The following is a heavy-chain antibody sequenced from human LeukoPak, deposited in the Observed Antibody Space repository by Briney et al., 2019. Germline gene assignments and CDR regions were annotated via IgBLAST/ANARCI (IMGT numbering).Heavy chain of an antibody. D-gene: IGHD3-10*01. CDR1: GFTFSVSV. V-gene: IGHV3-64*01. Sequence: GGSLRLSCAASGFTFSVSVMHWVRQAPGKGLESVSVISSNGGSTSYANSVKGRFTISRDNSKNTLYLQMGSLRAEDMAVYYCARDLSGGGLDYWGQGTLVTVSS. CDR3: ARDLSGGGLDY. J-gene: IGHJ4*02. CDR2: ISSNGGST.